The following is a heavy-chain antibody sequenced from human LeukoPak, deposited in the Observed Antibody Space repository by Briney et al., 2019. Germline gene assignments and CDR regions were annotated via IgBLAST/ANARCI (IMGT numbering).Heavy chain of an antibody. CDR2: ISSSSSTI. CDR3: ATLTDYGDSDAFDI. D-gene: IGHD4-17*01. CDR1: GFTFSSYS. V-gene: IGHV3-48*04. Sequence: GGSLRLSCAASGFTFSSYSMNWVRQAPGKGLEWVSYISSSSSTIYYADSVKGRFAISRDNAKNSLYLQMNSLRAEDTAVYYCATLTDYGDSDAFDIWGQGTMVTVSS. J-gene: IGHJ3*02.